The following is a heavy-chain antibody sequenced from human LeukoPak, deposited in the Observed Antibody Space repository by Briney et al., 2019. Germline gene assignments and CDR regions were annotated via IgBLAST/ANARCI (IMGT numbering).Heavy chain of an antibody. V-gene: IGHV4-39*07. CDR1: GGSISSNSYY. J-gene: IGHJ6*03. CDR2: IYHSGST. Sequence: PSETLSLTCTVSGGSISSNSYYWGWIRQPPGKGLEWIGSIYHSGSTYYNPSLKSRVTISVDTSKNQFSLKLSSVTAADTAVYYCAREGGKDYGNYPRHYYYMDVWGKGTTVTVSS. D-gene: IGHD4-11*01. CDR3: AREGGKDYGNYPRHYYYMDV.